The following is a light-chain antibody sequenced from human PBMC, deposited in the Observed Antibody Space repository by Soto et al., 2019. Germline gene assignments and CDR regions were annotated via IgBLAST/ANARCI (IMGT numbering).Light chain of an antibody. CDR1: QSVSNDF. Sequence: EIVLTQSPGILSLSPGERATLSCRASQSVSNDFLAWYQQKPDQAPRLLIYGASTRATDVPDRFSGSGSGADFTLSISRLEPEDFAVYYCQQYGSSPPRTFGQGTKVDIK. CDR2: GAS. V-gene: IGKV3-20*01. CDR3: QQYGSSPPRT. J-gene: IGKJ1*01.